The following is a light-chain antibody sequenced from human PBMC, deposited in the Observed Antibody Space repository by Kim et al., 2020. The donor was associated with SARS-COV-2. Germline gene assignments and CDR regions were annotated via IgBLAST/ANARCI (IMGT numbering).Light chain of an antibody. V-gene: IGLV3-1*01. CDR1: KLGDKY. J-gene: IGLJ1*01. CDR2: QDS. CDR3: QAWDSRTDNYV. Sequence: SYELTQPPSVSVSPGQTASITCSGDKLGDKYACWYQQKPGQSPVLVICQDSKRPSGIPERFSGSNSGNTATLTISGTQAMDEADYYCQAWDSRTDNYVFGTGTKVTVL.